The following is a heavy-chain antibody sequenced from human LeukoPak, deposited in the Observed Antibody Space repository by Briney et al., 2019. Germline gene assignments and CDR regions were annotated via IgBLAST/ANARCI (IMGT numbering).Heavy chain of an antibody. V-gene: IGHV4-39*01. CDR3: ARLRITMVRGAYDY. Sequence: SETLSLTCTVSGGSISSSSYYWGWIRQPPGKGLEWIGSIYYSGSTYYNPSLKSRVTISVDTSKNQFSLKLSSVTAADTAVYYCARLRITMVRGAYDYWGQGTLVTVSS. CDR1: GGSISSSSYY. D-gene: IGHD3-10*01. CDR2: IYYSGST. J-gene: IGHJ4*02.